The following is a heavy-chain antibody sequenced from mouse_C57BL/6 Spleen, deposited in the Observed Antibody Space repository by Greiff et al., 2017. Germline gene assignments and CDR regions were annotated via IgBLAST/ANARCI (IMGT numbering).Heavy chain of an antibody. V-gene: IGHV5-17*01. CDR1: GYTFSDYE. CDR2: ISSGSSTI. Sequence: EVKVVESGPGLVKPGGSLKLSCAASGYTFSDYEMHWVRQTPEKRLEWIAYISSGSSTIYYADKLKGRVTISKDNAKNTLFLQMTSLRSEATATSDCSLALYYAMDYWGQGTSVTVSA. J-gene: IGHJ4*01. CDR3: SLALYYAMDY.